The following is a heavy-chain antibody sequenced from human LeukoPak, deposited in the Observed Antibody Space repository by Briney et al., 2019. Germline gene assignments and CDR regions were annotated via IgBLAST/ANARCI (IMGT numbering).Heavy chain of an antibody. V-gene: IGHV3-23*01. Sequence: GGSLRLSCAASGFTFSSYAMSWVRQAPGKGLEWVSAISGSGGSTYYADSVKGRFTISRDNAKNTLYLQMNSLRAEDTAVYYCARDPLERPYYYYYYYMDVWGKGTTVTISS. J-gene: IGHJ6*03. CDR3: ARDPLERPYYYYYYYMDV. CDR2: ISGSGGST. D-gene: IGHD1-1*01. CDR1: GFTFSSYA.